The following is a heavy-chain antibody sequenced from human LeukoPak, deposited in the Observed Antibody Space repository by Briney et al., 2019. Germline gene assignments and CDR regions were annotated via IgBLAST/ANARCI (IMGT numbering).Heavy chain of an antibody. V-gene: IGHV1-18*01. CDR1: GYTFTSYG. CDR2: ISAYNGNT. J-gene: IGHJ6*03. D-gene: IGHD2-2*01. Sequence: ASVKVSCKASGYTFTSYGISWVRQAPGQGLEWMGWISAYNGNTNYAQKFQGRVTMTRDTSISTAYMELSRLRSDDTALYYCARNQVVQAARYYYTYMYVWGKGTTVTISS. CDR3: ARNQVVQAARYYYTYMYV.